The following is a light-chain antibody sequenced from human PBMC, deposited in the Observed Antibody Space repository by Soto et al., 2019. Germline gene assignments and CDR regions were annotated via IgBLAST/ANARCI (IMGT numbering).Light chain of an antibody. CDR2: DTY. V-gene: IGKV3D-15*01. J-gene: IGKJ5*01. CDR3: EQYSNSISIT. Sequence: EIVLTQSPASLSVSPGERATLSCRASQSVRSKVAWYQQKPGQAPSLVIYDTYIRATGIPARFSGSGFGTEFTLTISSLQPEDFAVYYCEQYSNSISITFGQGTRLEIK. CDR1: QSVRSK.